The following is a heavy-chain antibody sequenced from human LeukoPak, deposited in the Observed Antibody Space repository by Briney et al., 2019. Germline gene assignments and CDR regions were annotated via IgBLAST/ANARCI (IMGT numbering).Heavy chain of an antibody. V-gene: IGHV4-39*01. Sequence: SETLSLTCTVSGGSISSSSYYWGWIRQPPGKRLEWIGSIYYSGSTYYNPSLKSRVTISVDTSKNQFSLKLSSVTAADTAVYYCGSGDAFDIWGQGTMVTVSS. J-gene: IGHJ3*02. CDR3: GSGDAFDI. CDR2: IYYSGST. CDR1: GGSISSSSYY.